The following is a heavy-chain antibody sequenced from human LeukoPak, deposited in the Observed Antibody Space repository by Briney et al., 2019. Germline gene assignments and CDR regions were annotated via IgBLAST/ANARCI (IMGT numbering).Heavy chain of an antibody. CDR3: ARHGTGYSSSWYPFDY. Sequence: PSETLSLTCTVSGGSISSSSYYWGWIRQPPGKGLEWIGSIYYSGSTYYNPSLKSRVTISVDTSKNQFSLKLSSVTAADTAVYYCARHGTGYSSSWYPFDYWGQGTLVTVSS. J-gene: IGHJ4*02. D-gene: IGHD6-13*01. CDR1: GGSISSSSYY. V-gene: IGHV4-39*01. CDR2: IYYSGST.